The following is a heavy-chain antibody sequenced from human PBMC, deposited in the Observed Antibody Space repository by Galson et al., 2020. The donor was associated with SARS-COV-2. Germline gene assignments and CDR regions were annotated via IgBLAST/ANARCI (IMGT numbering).Heavy chain of an antibody. CDR1: GFTFNNYG. CDR3: AKHANSGRYLDYFDC. V-gene: IGHV3-30*02. Sequence: GESQKISCAASGFTFNNYGMHWVRQAPGKGLEWVTFIRNDGSDEFYADSVKGRFTISRDNSKNTLYLQMNSLRADDTAVYYCAKHANSGRYLDYFDCLGQGTLVTVSS. CDR2: IRNDGSDE. J-gene: IGHJ4*02. D-gene: IGHD1-26*01.